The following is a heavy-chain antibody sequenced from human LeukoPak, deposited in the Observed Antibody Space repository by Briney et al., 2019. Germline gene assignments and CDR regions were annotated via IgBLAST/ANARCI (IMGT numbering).Heavy chain of an antibody. V-gene: IGHV3-7*01. CDR3: GRLASNAWYAVDY. D-gene: IGHD6-19*01. J-gene: IGHJ4*02. CDR2: ILPDGSEK. CDR1: DFTFSYYW. Sequence: PGGSLRLSCAASDFTFSYYWMTWVRQAPGEGLEWVANILPDGSEKYYLDSVKGRFTISRDNPTNSLYLQINSLRAEDTALYYCGRLASNAWYAVDYWGQGTLVTVSS.